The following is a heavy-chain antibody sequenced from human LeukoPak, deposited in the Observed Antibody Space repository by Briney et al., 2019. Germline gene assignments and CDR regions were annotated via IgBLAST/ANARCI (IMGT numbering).Heavy chain of an antibody. Sequence: ASVKLSCNASGYTFTSYGISWVRQAPAQGLEWMGWISAYNGNTNYAQKLQGRVTMTTDTSTSTAYMELRSLRSDDTAVYYCARVSPEGDSSSWYPGWFDPWGQGTLVTVSS. CDR2: ISAYNGNT. CDR1: GYTFTSYG. J-gene: IGHJ5*02. D-gene: IGHD6-13*01. CDR3: ARVSPEGDSSSWYPGWFDP. V-gene: IGHV1-18*01.